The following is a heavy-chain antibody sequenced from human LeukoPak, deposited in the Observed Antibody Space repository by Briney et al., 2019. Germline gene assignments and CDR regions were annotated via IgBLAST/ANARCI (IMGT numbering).Heavy chain of an antibody. D-gene: IGHD3-22*01. CDR1: GGSISSYY. J-gene: IGHJ3*02. CDR2: IYTSGST. CDR3: ARIVLDYYDSSGSVAAFDI. V-gene: IGHV4-4*07. Sequence: SETLSLTCTVSGGSISSYYWSWIRQPAGKGLEWIGRIYTSGSTNYNPSLKSRVTMSVDTSRNQFSLKLSSVTAADTAVYYCARIVLDYYDSSGSVAAFDIWGQGTMVTVSS.